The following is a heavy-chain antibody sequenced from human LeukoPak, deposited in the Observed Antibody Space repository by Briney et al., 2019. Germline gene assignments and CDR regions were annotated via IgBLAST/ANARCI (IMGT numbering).Heavy chain of an antibody. V-gene: IGHV3-23*01. D-gene: IGHD6-13*01. CDR3: ARGSHRRYSSSWYSL. CDR1: GLPLSSYD. Sequence: GGSVSLLCGVSGLPLSSYDKSGVRQATGGGVEGGSDIGGCGGRTYYADYVRGRFTISTDNSKNTLYLQMGSLRTEDMAVFYCARGSHRRYSSSWYSLWGQGTLVTVSS. J-gene: IGHJ4*02. CDR2: IGGCGGRT.